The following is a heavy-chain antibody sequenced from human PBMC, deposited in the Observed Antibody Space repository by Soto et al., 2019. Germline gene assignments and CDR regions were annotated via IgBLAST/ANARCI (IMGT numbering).Heavy chain of an antibody. J-gene: IGHJ5*02. D-gene: IGHD6-13*01. CDR1: GGSISSGDYY. Sequence: QVQLQESGPGLVKPSQTLSLTCTVSGGSISSGDYYWSWIRQPPGKGLEWIGYIYYSGSTYYNPSPKSRVTISVDTSKNQFSLKLSSVTAADTAVYYCAREAIAAAGTQGFDPWGQGTLVTVSS. CDR3: AREAIAAAGTQGFDP. CDR2: IYYSGST. V-gene: IGHV4-30-4*01.